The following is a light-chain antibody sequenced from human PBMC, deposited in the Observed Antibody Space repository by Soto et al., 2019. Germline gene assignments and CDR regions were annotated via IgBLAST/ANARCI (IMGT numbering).Light chain of an antibody. J-gene: IGKJ5*01. Sequence: DIQMTQSPSSLSASVGDRVTITCQASQDISNYLNWYQQKPGKAPKLLIYDASNLETGVPSRFSGSGSGTDFTFTISSLQPEDIATYYCQQYVNPLITFGQGTRLEIK. V-gene: IGKV1-33*01. CDR3: QQYVNPLIT. CDR1: QDISNY. CDR2: DAS.